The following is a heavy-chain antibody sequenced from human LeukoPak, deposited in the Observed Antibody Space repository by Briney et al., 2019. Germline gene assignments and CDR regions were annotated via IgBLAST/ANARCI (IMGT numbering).Heavy chain of an antibody. Sequence: GGSLRLSCAASGFTFSSYGMLWVRQAPGKGLEWVAVIWYDGSNKYYADSVKGRFTISRDNSKNTLYLQMNSLRAEDTAVYYCAGGVGESLDYWGQGTLVTVSS. CDR2: IWYDGSNK. CDR3: AGGVGESLDY. D-gene: IGHD3-10*01. J-gene: IGHJ4*02. CDR1: GFTFSSYG. V-gene: IGHV3-33*01.